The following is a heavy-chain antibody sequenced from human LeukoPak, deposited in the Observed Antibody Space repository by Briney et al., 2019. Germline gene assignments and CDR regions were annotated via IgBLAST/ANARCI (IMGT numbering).Heavy chain of an antibody. Sequence: ASVKVSCKASGYTFTSYAMHWVRQALGQRLEWLGCINAGNGNTKYSQKSQGRVTITRDTSASTAYMELSSLRSEDTAVYYCARGSMGYPYYFDYWAQGTLVTVSS. CDR3: ARGSMGYPYYFDY. J-gene: IGHJ4*02. D-gene: IGHD3-16*02. V-gene: IGHV1-3*01. CDR1: GYTFTSYA. CDR2: INAGNGNT.